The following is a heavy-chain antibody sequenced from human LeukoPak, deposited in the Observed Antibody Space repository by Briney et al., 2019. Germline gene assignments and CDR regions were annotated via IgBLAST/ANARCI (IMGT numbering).Heavy chain of an antibody. CDR3: ARQGRGTFDY. J-gene: IGHJ4*02. Sequence: LEWICYIYYSGTTNYNPSLNSRVTISVDTSKNQFSLKLSSVTAADTAVYYCARQGRGTFDYWGQGTLVTVSS. D-gene: IGHD1-1*01. V-gene: IGHV4-59*08. CDR2: IYYSGTT.